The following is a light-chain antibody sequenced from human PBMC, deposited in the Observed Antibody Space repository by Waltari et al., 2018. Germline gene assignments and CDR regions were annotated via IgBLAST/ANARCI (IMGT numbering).Light chain of an antibody. CDR3: AAWDDSLNGLS. J-gene: IGLJ1*01. V-gene: IGLV1-44*01. CDR1: DSNIGINT. Sequence: QSVLTQPPSASGTPGQRVTISCSGSDSNIGINTVNWYQQLPGTASKLLISNDNHRHSCVPDRFSVSKSGSSASLPISALQSDDEANYYCAAWDDSLNGLSFGTGTRVTVL. CDR2: NDN.